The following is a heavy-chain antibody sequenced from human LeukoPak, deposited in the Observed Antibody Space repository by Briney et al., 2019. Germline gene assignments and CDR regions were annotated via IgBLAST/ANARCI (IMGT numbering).Heavy chain of an antibody. Sequence: SETLPLTCTVSGGSISSSSYYWGWIRQPPGKGLEWIGSIYYSGSTYYNPSLKSRVTISVDTSKNQFSLKLSSVTAADTAVYYCARRPQRTNYYDSSGYARGAFDIWGQGTMVTVSS. CDR3: ARRPQRTNYYDSSGYARGAFDI. J-gene: IGHJ3*02. D-gene: IGHD3-22*01. CDR2: IYYSGST. CDR1: GGSISSSSYY. V-gene: IGHV4-39*01.